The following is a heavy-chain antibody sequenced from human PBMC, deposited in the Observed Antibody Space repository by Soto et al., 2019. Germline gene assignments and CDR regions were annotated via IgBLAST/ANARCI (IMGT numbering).Heavy chain of an antibody. J-gene: IGHJ4*02. CDR1: GFTFSTSW. CDR2: IKEDGSEK. CDR3: ARADYYGDPGSY. V-gene: IGHV3-7*01. Sequence: PXGSLRLSCAASGFTFSTSWMSWVRQAPGKGLEWVANIKEDGSEKYYVDSVKGRFTISRDHAKNSLYLQMNSLGADDTAVYYCARADYYGDPGSYWGQGTLVTVSS. D-gene: IGHD3-10*01.